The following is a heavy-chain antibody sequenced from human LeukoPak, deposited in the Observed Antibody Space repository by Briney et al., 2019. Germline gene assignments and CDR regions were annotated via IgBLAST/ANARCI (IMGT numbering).Heavy chain of an antibody. V-gene: IGHV4-59*01. Sequence: SETLSLTCTVSGGSISSYYWSWIRQPPGKGLEWIGYIYYSGSTNYNPSLKSRVTISVDTSKDQFSLKLSSVTAADTAVYYCARGTRPDYDYVWGSHRYTHFDYWGQGTLVTVSS. CDR2: IYYSGST. CDR1: GGSISSYY. D-gene: IGHD3-16*02. CDR3: ARGTRPDYDYVWGSHRYTHFDY. J-gene: IGHJ4*02.